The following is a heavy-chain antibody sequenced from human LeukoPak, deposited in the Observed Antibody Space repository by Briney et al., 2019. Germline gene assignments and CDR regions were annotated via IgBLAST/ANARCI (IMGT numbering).Heavy chain of an antibody. Sequence: GGSLRLSCAASGFTFSSYAMSWVRQAPGKGLEWVSAISGSGGSTYYADSVKGRFTISRDNSKNTLYLQMNSLRAEDTAVYYCARDSMIVVAHDAFDIWGQGTMVTVSS. CDR3: ARDSMIVVAHDAFDI. J-gene: IGHJ3*02. V-gene: IGHV3-23*01. CDR1: GFTFSSYA. D-gene: IGHD3-22*01. CDR2: ISGSGGST.